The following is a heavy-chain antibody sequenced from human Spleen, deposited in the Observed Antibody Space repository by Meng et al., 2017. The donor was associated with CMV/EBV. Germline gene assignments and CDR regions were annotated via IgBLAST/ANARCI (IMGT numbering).Heavy chain of an antibody. V-gene: IGHV3-30*02. CDR2: IRYDGSNK. D-gene: IGHD6-19*01. J-gene: IGHJ6*02. CDR3: AKDLYSRGWYRYENYYYGMDV. Sequence: GESLKISCATSGFTFSSYGMHWVRQAPGKGLEWVAFIRYDGSNKYYGDSVKGRLTISRDNFDNTLLLQMNSLRAEDTAVYYCAKDLYSRGWYRYENYYYGMDVWGQGTTVTVSS. CDR1: GFTFSSYG.